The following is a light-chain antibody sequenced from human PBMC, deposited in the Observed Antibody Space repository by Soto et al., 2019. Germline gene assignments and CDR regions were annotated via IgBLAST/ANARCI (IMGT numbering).Light chain of an antibody. Sequence: IQLTQSPSSLSASVGDRVTITCRASQDISSYLAWYQQKPGKAPKLLIYASSTLQSGVPSRFSGSGSGTDFTLTISRLQPEDFATYHGQQVKTYPVTVGGGTKVEIK. V-gene: IGKV1-9*01. CDR2: ASS. CDR1: QDISSY. CDR3: QQVKTYPVT. J-gene: IGKJ4*01.